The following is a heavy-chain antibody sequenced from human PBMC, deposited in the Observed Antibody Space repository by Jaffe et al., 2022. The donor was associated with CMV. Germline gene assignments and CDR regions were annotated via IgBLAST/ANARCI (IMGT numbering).Heavy chain of an antibody. CDR2: ISSGGGYT. V-gene: IGHV3-21*06. CDR1: GFTFSDYT. J-gene: IGHJ4*02. D-gene: IGHD2-21*02. Sequence: EVLLVDSGGGLVKPGGSLRLSCAASGFTFSDYTMSWVRQSPGKGLEWVSSISSGGGYTFYADSVKGRFTISRDNTENSVSLQLVGLRVEDTAVYYCARIGEVTFDYWGRGNLVTVSS. CDR3: ARIGEVTFDY.